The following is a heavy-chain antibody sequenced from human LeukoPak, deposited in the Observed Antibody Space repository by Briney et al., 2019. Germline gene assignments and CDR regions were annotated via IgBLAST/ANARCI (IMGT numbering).Heavy chain of an antibody. CDR2: IKQDGSEK. Sequence: GSLRLSCAASGFTFSSYWMSWVRQAPGKGLEWVANIKQDGSEKYYVDPVKGRFTISRDNAKNSLYLQMNSLRAEDTAVYYCARGLGVVTLKAFDIWGQGTMVTVSS. CDR1: GFTFSSYW. CDR3: ARGLGVVTLKAFDI. D-gene: IGHD4-23*01. V-gene: IGHV3-7*01. J-gene: IGHJ3*02.